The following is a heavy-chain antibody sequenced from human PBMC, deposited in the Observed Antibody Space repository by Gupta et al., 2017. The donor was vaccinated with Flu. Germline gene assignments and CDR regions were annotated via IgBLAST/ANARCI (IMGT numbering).Heavy chain of an antibody. CDR2: INPNSGGT. V-gene: IGHV1-2*02. J-gene: IGHJ4*02. D-gene: IGHD3-9*01. Sequence: QVQLVQSGAEVKKPGASVKVSCTSSGYTFPGYYMHWVRQAPGQGLEWMGWINPNSGGTNYAQKFQGRVTMTRDTSISTAYMELSRLRSDDTAVYYCARGAVTYYDILTGYYSGDYWGQGTRVTVSA. CDR3: ARGAVTYYDILTGYYSGDY. CDR1: GYTFPGYY.